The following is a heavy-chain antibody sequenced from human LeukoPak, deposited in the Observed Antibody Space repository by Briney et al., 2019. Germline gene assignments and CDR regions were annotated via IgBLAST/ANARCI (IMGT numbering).Heavy chain of an antibody. CDR2: ISYDGSNK. Sequence: GGSLRLSCAASGFTFSNYAMHWVRQAPGKGLEWVAVISYDGSNKYYADSVKGRFTISRDNAKNTLYLQMNSLRAEDTTVYYCAIAVDWLLSPLDSLVQGTLVTVSS. CDR1: GFTFSNYA. J-gene: IGHJ4*02. CDR3: AIAVDWLLSPLDS. D-gene: IGHD3-9*01. V-gene: IGHV3-30-3*01.